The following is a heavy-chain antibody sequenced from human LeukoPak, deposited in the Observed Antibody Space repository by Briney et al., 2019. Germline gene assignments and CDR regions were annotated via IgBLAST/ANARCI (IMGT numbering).Heavy chain of an antibody. D-gene: IGHD1-1*01. CDR3: ARGPGGPNDY. J-gene: IGHJ4*02. CDR2: IYYSGST. Sequence: SEALSLTCTVSGGSISSGDYYWSWIRQPPGKGLEWIGYIYYSGSTYYNPSLKSLVTISVDTSKNQFSLKLSSVTAADTAVYYCARGPGGPNDYWGQGTLVTVSS. CDR1: GGSISSGDYY. V-gene: IGHV4-30-4*08.